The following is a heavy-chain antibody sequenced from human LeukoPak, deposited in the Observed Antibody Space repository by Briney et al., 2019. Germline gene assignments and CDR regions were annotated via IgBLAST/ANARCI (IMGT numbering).Heavy chain of an antibody. V-gene: IGHV4-31*11. CDR2: VRYTGST. D-gene: IGHD1-1*01. CDR3: ARDGPTRSLYL. Sequence: SETLSLTCAVSGDSISSGGYYWSWVRQHPGKGLEWIGCVRYTGSTYYDPSPRSRISMSVDTSKNQFSLRLNSVTAADTAVYYCARDGPTRSLYLWGQGILVTVSS. J-gene: IGHJ4*02. CDR1: GDSISSGGYY.